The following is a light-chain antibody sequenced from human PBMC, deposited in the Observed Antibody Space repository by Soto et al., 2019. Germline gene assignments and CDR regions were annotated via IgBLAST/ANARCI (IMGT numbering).Light chain of an antibody. V-gene: IGKV3-20*01. J-gene: IGKJ1*01. CDR2: GAS. Sequence: EIVMTQSPATLSVSPGERATLSCGASQSVSSNLAWYQQKPGQAPRLLIYGASSRATGIPDRFSGSGSGTDFTLTISRLEPEDFAVYYCQQYGSSPWTFGQGTKV. CDR1: QSVSSN. CDR3: QQYGSSPWT.